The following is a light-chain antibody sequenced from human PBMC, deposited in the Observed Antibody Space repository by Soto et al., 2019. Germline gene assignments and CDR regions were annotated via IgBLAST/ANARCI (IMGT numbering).Light chain of an antibody. CDR3: QKYNNWPPWT. CDR2: GAS. CDR1: QSVSSN. J-gene: IGKJ1*01. Sequence: ESVLTQSPGTLSLSPGERATLSCRSSQSVSSNLAWYQQKPGQAPRLIIYGASTRATGIPARFSGSGSGTEFTLTISSLQSEDFAVYYCQKYNNWPPWTFGQGTKGDI. V-gene: IGKV3-15*01.